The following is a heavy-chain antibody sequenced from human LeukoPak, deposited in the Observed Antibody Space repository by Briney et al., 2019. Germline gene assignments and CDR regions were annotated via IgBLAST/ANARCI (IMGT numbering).Heavy chain of an antibody. Sequence: PGGSLRLSCAASGFTFSNYAMSWVRQAPGEGLEWVSGISGSGGSTYYADSVKGRFTISRDNSKNTLYLQMNSLRAEDTAVYYCAKCPPYCTNGVCYTQKYYFDYWGQGTLVTVSS. CDR3: AKCPPYCTNGVCYTQKYYFDY. CDR2: ISGSGGST. V-gene: IGHV3-23*01. J-gene: IGHJ4*02. CDR1: GFTFSNYA. D-gene: IGHD2-8*01.